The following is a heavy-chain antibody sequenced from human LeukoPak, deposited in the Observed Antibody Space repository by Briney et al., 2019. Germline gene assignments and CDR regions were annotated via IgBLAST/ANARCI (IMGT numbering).Heavy chain of an antibody. CDR3: ASWTIYYYYMDV. V-gene: IGHV4-39*07. CDR2: FYYTGNT. CDR1: GGSISSSSSY. D-gene: IGHD3/OR15-3a*01. J-gene: IGHJ6*03. Sequence: PSETLSLTCSVSGGSISSSSSYWGWIRQPPGKGLEWIGTFYYTGNTYYNSSLKSRVTISVDTSKNQFSLKLSSVTAADTAVYYCASWTIYYYYMDVWGKGTTVTVSS.